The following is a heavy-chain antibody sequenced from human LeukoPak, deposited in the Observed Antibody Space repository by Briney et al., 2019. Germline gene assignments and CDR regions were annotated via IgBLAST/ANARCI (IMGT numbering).Heavy chain of an antibody. CDR3: ARDWGIAAATPYYFDH. V-gene: IGHV4-61*09. J-gene: IGHJ4*02. CDR2: IYMSGST. CDR1: VGSISSGNYY. Sequence: RPSETLSLTCTVSVGSISSGNYYYSWIRQSAGKGMEWIGNIYMSGSTRYNPSLMSRVAMSVDTSKNQFSLKISSATAADTAVYYCARDWGIAAATPYYFDHWGQGILVTVSS. D-gene: IGHD6-13*01.